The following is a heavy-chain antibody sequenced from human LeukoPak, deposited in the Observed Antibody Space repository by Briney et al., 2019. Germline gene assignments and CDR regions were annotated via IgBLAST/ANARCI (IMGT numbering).Heavy chain of an antibody. D-gene: IGHD2-21*02. CDR2: INVGNANS. Sequence: ASVKVSCKASGYTFTTYAIHWVRQAPGQGLEWMGWINVGNANSRYSQKFQGRVTITRDTSASTAYIEMSSLRSEDPAVDYCARAYCGGDCYNDDGGQGTLVTGSP. CDR3: ARAYCGGDCYNDD. CDR1: GYTFTTYA. J-gene: IGHJ4*02. V-gene: IGHV1-3*01.